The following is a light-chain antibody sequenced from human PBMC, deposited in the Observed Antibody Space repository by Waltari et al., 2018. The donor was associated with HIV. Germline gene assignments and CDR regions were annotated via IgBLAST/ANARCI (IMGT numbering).Light chain of an antibody. CDR3: TSYASITSWV. CDR2: HVS. J-gene: IGLJ3*02. Sequence: QSALTQPASASGSPGQSITFPCTGTSSDVVDLNFASWYQKPPGKAPRLIIYHVSHRPSGLSGRFSGSKSGNTASLTISGLQAEDEADYYCTSYASITSWVFGGGTKVTVL. V-gene: IGLV2-14*03. CDR1: SSDVVDLNF.